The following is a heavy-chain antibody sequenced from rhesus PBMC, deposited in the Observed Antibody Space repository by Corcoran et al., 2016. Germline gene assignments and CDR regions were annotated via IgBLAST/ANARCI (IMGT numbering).Heavy chain of an antibody. D-gene: IGHD6-25*01. CDR3: ARDVAAAGTGSPY. CDR2: IYSSGSST. CDR1: GGSISSSY. Sequence: QLQLQESGPGLVKPSETLSVTCAVSGGSISSSYWSWIRQAPGKGLEWIGYIYSSGSSTNYNPSLKSRVTLSVDTSKNRLSLKLSSVTTADTAVYYCARDVAAAGTGSPYWGQGVLVTVSS. J-gene: IGHJ4*01. V-gene: IGHV4-169*02.